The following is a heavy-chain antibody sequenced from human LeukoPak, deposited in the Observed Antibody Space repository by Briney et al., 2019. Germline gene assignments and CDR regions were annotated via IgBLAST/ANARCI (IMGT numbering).Heavy chain of an antibody. Sequence: SGTLSLTCTVSGGSISSYYWSWIRQPPGKGLEWIGYIYYSGSTNYNPSLKSRVTISVDTSKNQFSLKLSSVTAADTAVYYCARGAGYSTYYFDYWGQGTLVTVSS. CDR2: IYYSGST. CDR1: GGSISSYY. D-gene: IGHD6-13*01. J-gene: IGHJ4*02. V-gene: IGHV4-59*01. CDR3: ARGAGYSTYYFDY.